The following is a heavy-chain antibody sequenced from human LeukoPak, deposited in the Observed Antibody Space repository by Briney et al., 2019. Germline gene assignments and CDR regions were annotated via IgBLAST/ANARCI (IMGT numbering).Heavy chain of an antibody. V-gene: IGHV3-15*01. D-gene: IGHD3/OR15-3a*01. CDR2: IKSKTDGGTT. J-gene: IGHJ4*02. Sequence: GGSLRLSCAASGFTISNAWMSWVRQPPGKGLEWVGRIKSKTDGGTTDYAAPVKGRFTISRDDSKNTLYLQMNSLKTEDTAVYYCTTDWTASPGGPDDYWGQGTLVTVSS. CDR1: GFTISNAW. CDR3: TTDWTASPGGPDDY.